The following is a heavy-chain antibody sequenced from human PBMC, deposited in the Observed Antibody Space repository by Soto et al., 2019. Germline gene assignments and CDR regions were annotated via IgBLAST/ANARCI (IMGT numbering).Heavy chain of an antibody. D-gene: IGHD6-6*01. V-gene: IGHV3-30-3*01. CDR2: ISYDGSNK. J-gene: IGHJ4*02. Sequence: GGSLRLSCAASGFTFSSYAMHWVRQAPGKGLEWVAVISYDGSNKYYADSVKGRFTISRDNSENTLYLQMNSLRAEDTAVYYCARDEHPSEYSSSYHPFDYWGQGTLVTVSS. CDR1: GFTFSSYA. CDR3: ARDEHPSEYSSSYHPFDY.